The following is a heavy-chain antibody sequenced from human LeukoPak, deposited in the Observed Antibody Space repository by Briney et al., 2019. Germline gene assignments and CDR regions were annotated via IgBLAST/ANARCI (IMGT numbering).Heavy chain of an antibody. V-gene: IGHV4-39*01. J-gene: IGHJ4*02. CDR3: ARHDYGDRFLPGYFDY. Sequence: PSENLSLTCTVSGGSISSSSYYWGWIRQPPGKGLEWIGSIYYSGSTYYNPSLKSRVTISVDTSKNQFSLKLSSVTAADTAVYYCARHDYGDRFLPGYFDYWGQGTLVTVSS. CDR1: GGSISSSSYY. D-gene: IGHD4-17*01. CDR2: IYYSGST.